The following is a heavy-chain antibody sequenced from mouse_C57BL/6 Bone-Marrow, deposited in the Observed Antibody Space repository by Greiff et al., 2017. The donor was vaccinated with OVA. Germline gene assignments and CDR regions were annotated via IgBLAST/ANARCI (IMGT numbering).Heavy chain of an antibody. Sequence: EVQRVESGEGLVKPGGSLKLSCAASGFTFSSYAMSWVRQTPEKRLEWVAYISSGGDYIYYADTVKGRFTISRDNARNTLYLQMSSLKSEDTAMYYCTREVGGSSHYFDYWGQGTTLTVSS. D-gene: IGHD1-1*01. J-gene: IGHJ2*01. CDR3: TREVGGSSHYFDY. CDR1: GFTFSSYA. V-gene: IGHV5-9-1*02. CDR2: ISSGGDYI.